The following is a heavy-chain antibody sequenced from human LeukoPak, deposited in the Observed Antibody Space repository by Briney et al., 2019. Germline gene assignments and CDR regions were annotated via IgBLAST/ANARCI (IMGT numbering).Heavy chain of an antibody. CDR3: LSYGSGSYYYWFDP. CDR2: ISGSGGST. Sequence: GGSLRLSCAASGFTFSSYAMSWVRQAPGKGLEWVSAISGSGGSTYYADSVKGRFTISRDNSKNTLYLQMNSLRAEDTAVYYCLSYGSGSYYYWFDPWGQGTLVTVSS. J-gene: IGHJ5*02. CDR1: GFTFSSYA. V-gene: IGHV3-23*01. D-gene: IGHD3-10*01.